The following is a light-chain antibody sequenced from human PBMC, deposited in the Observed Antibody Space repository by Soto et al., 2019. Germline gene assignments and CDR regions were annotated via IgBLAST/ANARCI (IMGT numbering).Light chain of an antibody. CDR2: DAS. J-gene: IGKJ2*01. CDR1: QSVSSY. V-gene: IGKV3-11*01. CDR3: RQRSNWPPYT. Sequence: EIVLTQSPATLSLSPGERATLSCRASQSVSSYLAWYQQKPGQAPRLLIYDASNRATGSPARFSGSGSGTDFTLTTSSLEHEDFAVVYCRQRSNWPPYTFGQGTRLEIK.